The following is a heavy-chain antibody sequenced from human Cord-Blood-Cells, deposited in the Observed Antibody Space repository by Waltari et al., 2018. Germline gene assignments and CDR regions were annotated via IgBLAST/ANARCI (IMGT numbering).Heavy chain of an antibody. V-gene: IGHV3-23*01. CDR3: AKDPIPGRKWELLGRYYFDY. J-gene: IGHJ4*02. CDR2: ISGSGGST. D-gene: IGHD1-26*01. CDR1: GFTFSSYA. Sequence: EVQLLESGGGLVQPGGSLRLSCAASGFTFSSYAMSWVRQAPGKGLEWVSAISGSGGSTYYADAVKGRFTISRDNSKNTLYLQMNSLRAEDTAVYYCAKDPIPGRKWELLGRYYFDYWGQGTLVTVSS.